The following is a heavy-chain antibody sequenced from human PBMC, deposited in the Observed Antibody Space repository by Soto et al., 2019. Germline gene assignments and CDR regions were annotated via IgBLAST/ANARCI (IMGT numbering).Heavy chain of an antibody. Sequence: QVQLQESGPGLVKPSETLSLTCSVSGGSISSYYWSWIRQPPGKGLEWIGFISYSGSTNYNPSLKSRVTISVDTDKNQFSLKLSAVTAADTALFYCARDGGTYYVYWGQGTLVTVSS. V-gene: IGHV4-59*01. CDR1: GGSISSYY. D-gene: IGHD1-26*01. CDR3: ARDGGTYYVY. J-gene: IGHJ4*02. CDR2: ISYSGST.